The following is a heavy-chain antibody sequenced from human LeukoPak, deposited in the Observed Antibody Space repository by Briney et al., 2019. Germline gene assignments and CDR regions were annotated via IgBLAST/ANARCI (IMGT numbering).Heavy chain of an antibody. CDR1: GITFRTYG. CDR3: AKDRSRSWASDF. CDR2: ISPDGSDK. D-gene: IGHD6-13*01. Sequence: GGSLRLSCAASGITFRTYGMHWVRQAPGKGLEWVAVISPDGSDKHYADSVKGRFIISRDNSENRLDLQMNSLRAEDTGVYYCAKDRSRSWASDFWGQGTLVTVSS. V-gene: IGHV3-30*13. J-gene: IGHJ4*02.